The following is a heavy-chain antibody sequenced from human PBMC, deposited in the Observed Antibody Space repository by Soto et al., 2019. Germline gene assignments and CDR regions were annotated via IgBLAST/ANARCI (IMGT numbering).Heavy chain of an antibody. Sequence: GGSLRLSCAAFGFTFKSYTMNWVRQAPGKGLEWVSSISGSGGNTYYADSVKGRFTISRDNSKSTLYLQMNSLRVEDTAIYYCAKGGYKYGYYYYGMAVWGQGTTVTVSS. CDR3: AKGGYKYGYYYYGMAV. J-gene: IGHJ6*02. CDR2: ISGSGGNT. V-gene: IGHV3-23*01. D-gene: IGHD5-18*01. CDR1: GFTFKSYT.